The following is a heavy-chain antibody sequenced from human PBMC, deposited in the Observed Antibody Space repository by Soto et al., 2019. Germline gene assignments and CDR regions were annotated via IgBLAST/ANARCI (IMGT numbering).Heavy chain of an antibody. Sequence: ASVKVSCKASGGTFSSYTISWVRQAPGQGLEWMGRIIPIIDIANYAQKFQGRLTMTKDTSKSTAYMELSSLTSEDTAVYYCARRTIAHWYFDLWGRGTLVTVSS. J-gene: IGHJ2*01. D-gene: IGHD1-1*01. CDR2: IIPIIDIA. CDR1: GGTFSSYT. V-gene: IGHV1-69*02. CDR3: ARRTIAHWYFDL.